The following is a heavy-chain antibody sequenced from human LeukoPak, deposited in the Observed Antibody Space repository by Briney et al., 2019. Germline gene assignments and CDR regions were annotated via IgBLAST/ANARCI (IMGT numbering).Heavy chain of an antibody. CDR2: IYYSGST. CDR3: ARINSAPDF. J-gene: IGHJ4*02. V-gene: IGHV4-30-4*01. D-gene: IGHD1-26*01. Sequence: SETLSLTCTVSGGSISSGDYYWSWTRQPPGKGLEWIGYIYYSGSTNYNPSLKSRVTLSVDTSKTQFSLQLSSVTAADTAVYYCARINSAPDFWGQGTLVTVSS. CDR1: GGSISSGDYY.